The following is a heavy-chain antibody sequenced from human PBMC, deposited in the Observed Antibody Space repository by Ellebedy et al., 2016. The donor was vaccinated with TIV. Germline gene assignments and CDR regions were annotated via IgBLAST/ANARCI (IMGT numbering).Heavy chain of an antibody. CDR1: GFTFSTYA. CDR3: TRHVPPTNNWFNP. J-gene: IGHJ5*02. CDR2: LSYSGLST. D-gene: IGHD2-2*01. Sequence: GGSLRLXXAASGFTFSTYAMAWVRQAPGKGLEWVSTLSYSGLSTFYADSVKGRFTISRDNFKNTVYLQMNSLRAEDTAVYYCTRHVPPTNNWFNPWGQGTLVTVSS. V-gene: IGHV3-23*01.